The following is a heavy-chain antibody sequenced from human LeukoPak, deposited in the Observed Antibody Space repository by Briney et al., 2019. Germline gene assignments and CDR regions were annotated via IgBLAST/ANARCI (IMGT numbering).Heavy chain of an antibody. CDR3: ARDPVWESSGYSDI. V-gene: IGHV4-38-2*02. CDR2: IYHSGST. CDR1: GGSISSGYY. D-gene: IGHD3-22*01. J-gene: IGHJ3*02. Sequence: PSETLSLTCTVSGGSISSGYYWGWIRQPPGKGLEWIGSIYHSGSTYYSPSLKSRVTISVDTPKNQFSLKLSSVTAADTAVYYCARDPVWESSGYSDIWGQGTMVTVSS.